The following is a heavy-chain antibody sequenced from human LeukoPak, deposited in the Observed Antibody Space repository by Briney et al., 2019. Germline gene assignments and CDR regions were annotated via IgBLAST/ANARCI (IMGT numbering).Heavy chain of an antibody. CDR2: ISSSSSTI. D-gene: IGHD5-18*01. Sequence: GRSLRLSCAASGFTFSSYSMNWVRQAPGKGLEWVSYISSSSSTIYYADSVKGRFTISRDNAKNSLYLQMNSLRAEDTAVYYCAREPYSYGYPYYFDYWGQGTLVTVSS. CDR1: GFTFSSYS. J-gene: IGHJ4*02. CDR3: AREPYSYGYPYYFDY. V-gene: IGHV3-48*04.